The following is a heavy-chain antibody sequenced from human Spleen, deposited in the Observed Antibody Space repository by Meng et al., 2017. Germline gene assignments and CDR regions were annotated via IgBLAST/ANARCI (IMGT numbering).Heavy chain of an antibody. D-gene: IGHD1-26*01. CDR3: ARVAGASVTDFYFDY. CDR2: IYYTGST. V-gene: IGHV4-59*01. CDR1: AGSISTYY. J-gene: IGHJ4*02. Sequence: SETLSLTCTVSAGSISTYYWSWVRQPPGKGLEWIGYIYYTGSTNYNPSLKSRVTILVDTSKNQFSLNLRSVTAADTAVYYCARVAGASVTDFYFDYWGQGTQVTVSS.